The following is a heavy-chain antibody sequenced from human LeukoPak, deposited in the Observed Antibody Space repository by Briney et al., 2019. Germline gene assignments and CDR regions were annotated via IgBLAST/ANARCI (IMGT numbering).Heavy chain of an antibody. D-gene: IGHD1-1*01. V-gene: IGHV4-38-2*02. CDR1: GYSISSGYY. CDR3: ARVTTGSTTLDS. J-gene: IGHJ5*01. CDR2: VYYSGGT. Sequence: SETLSLTCNVSGYSISSGYYWSWIRQPAGKGLEWIGSVYYSGGTYYNPSLESRLTISVDTSNNRFSLKLKSVTAADTAVFYCARVTTGSTTLDSWGQGILVTVSS.